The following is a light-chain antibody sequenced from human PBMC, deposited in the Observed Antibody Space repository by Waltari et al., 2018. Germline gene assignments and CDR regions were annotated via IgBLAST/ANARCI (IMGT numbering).Light chain of an antibody. J-gene: IGLJ3*02. CDR2: RNN. CDR3: AAWDDSLSGPV. CDR1: SSNIGSNY. Sequence: QSVLPQPPSASGTPGQRVTISCSGSSSNIGSNYVYWYQQLPGTAPKLLIYRNNQRPSGVPDRFSGSKSGTSASLAISGLRSEDEADYYCAAWDDSLSGPVFVGGTKLTVL. V-gene: IGLV1-47*01.